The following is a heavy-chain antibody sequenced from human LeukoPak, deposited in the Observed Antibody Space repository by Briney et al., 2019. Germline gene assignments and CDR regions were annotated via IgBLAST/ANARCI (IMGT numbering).Heavy chain of an antibody. V-gene: IGHV4-59*01. J-gene: IGHJ4*02. CDR3: AREYGYSSSWLVGGYFDY. CDR2: IYYSGST. CDR1: GGSISSYY. Sequence: SETLSLTCTVSGGSISSYYWSWIRQPPGKGLEWMGYIYYSGSTNYNPSLKSRVTISVDTSKNQFSLKLSSVTAADTAVYYCAREYGYSSSWLVGGYFDYWGQGTLVTVSS. D-gene: IGHD6-13*01.